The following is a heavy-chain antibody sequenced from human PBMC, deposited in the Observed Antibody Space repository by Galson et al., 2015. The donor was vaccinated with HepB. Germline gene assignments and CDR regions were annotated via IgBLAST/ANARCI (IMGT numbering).Heavy chain of an antibody. D-gene: IGHD6-6*01. Sequence: PALVKPTQTLSLTCSFSGFSLNTPGMGVGWIRQPPGKALEWLALIFWDDDKRYNSSLKTRLTITKDTFRNQVVLTLTNMDPLDTATYYCAHYTSSSQSYYLDSWGHRTLVTVSS. CDR3: AHYTSSSQSYYLDS. CDR2: IFWDDDK. CDR1: GFSLNTPGMG. J-gene: IGHJ4*01. V-gene: IGHV2-5*02.